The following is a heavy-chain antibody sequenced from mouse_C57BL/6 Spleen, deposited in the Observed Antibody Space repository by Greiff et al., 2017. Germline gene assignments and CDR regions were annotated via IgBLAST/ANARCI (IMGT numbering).Heavy chain of an antibody. D-gene: IGHD2-5*01. V-gene: IGHV1-18*01. CDR2: INPNNGGT. CDR1: GYTFTDYN. Sequence: EVQLQQSGPELVKPGASVKIPCKASGYTFTDYNMDWVKQSHGKSLEWIGDINPNNGGTIYNQKFKGKATLTVDKSSSTAYMELRSLTSEDTAVYYCARRSNYRYWYFDVWGTGTTVTGSS. J-gene: IGHJ1*03. CDR3: ARRSNYRYWYFDV.